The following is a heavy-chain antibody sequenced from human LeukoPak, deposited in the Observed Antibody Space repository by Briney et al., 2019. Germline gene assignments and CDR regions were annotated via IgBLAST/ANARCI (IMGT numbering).Heavy chain of an antibody. V-gene: IGHV3-30-3*01. CDR2: ISYDGSNK. CDR3: ARGRGLVVVPAANQFDY. J-gene: IGHJ4*02. Sequence: PGRSLRLSCAASGFTFSSYAMHWVRQAPGKGLEWVAVISYDGSNKYYADSVKGRFTISRDNSKNTLYLQMNSLRAEDTAVYYCARGRGLVVVPAANQFDYWGQGTLVTVSS. D-gene: IGHD2-2*01. CDR1: GFTFSSYA.